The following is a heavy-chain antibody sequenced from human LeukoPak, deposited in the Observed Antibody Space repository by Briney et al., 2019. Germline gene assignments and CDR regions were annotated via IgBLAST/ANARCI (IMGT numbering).Heavy chain of an antibody. J-gene: IGHJ4*02. CDR3: TRDVWSWSVKVAPTDF. CDR2: SSAHNGNS. Sequence: ASVKVSCKASGYIFRNFGLSWVRQAPGQGLEWLGWSSAHNGNSNYAQKFRDRVTVTIDTSTNTGHMELRGLRTDDTAAYYCTRDVWSWSVKVAPTDFWGQGTLVTVSS. D-gene: IGHD3-3*01. CDR1: GYIFRNFG. V-gene: IGHV1-18*01.